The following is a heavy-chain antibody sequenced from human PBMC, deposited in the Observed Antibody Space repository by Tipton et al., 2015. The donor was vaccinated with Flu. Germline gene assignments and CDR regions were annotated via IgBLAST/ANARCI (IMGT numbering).Heavy chain of an antibody. CDR2: IRSKAYGGTT. J-gene: IGHJ6*02. Sequence: RSLRLSCTASGFTFGDYAMSWVRQAPGKGLEWVGFIRSKAYGGTTEYAASVKGRFTISRDDSKSIAYLQMNSLKTEDTAVYYCTRESVDADYYYYGMDVWGQGTPVTVSS. D-gene: IGHD5-18*01. V-gene: IGHV3-49*04. CDR3: TRESVDADYYYYGMDV. CDR1: GFTFGDYA.